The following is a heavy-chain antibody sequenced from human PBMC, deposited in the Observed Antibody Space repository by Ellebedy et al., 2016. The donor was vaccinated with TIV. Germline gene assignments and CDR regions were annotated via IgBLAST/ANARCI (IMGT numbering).Heavy chain of an antibody. CDR2: ISGDGDIT. Sequence: GESLKISCAASGFTFSSYSMNWVRQAPGKGLEWVSLISGDGDITYYAESVKGRFTISRDNSKDSLYLQMNSLRIEDTALYYCAILRRYFDYWGHGTLVTVSS. CDR1: GFTFSSYS. D-gene: IGHD2-15*01. J-gene: IGHJ4*01. CDR3: AILRRYFDY. V-gene: IGHV3-43*02.